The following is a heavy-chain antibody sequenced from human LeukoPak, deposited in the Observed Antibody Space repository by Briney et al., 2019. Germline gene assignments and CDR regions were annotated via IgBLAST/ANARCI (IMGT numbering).Heavy chain of an antibody. Sequence: SGGSLRLSCAASGFTFSSYGMSWVRQAPGKGLEWVSAISGSGGSTYYADSVKGRFTISRDNSKNTLYLQMNSLRAEDTAVYYCAKIMITFGGVWAPIDYWGQGTLVTVSS. CDR1: GFTFSSYG. CDR2: ISGSGGST. D-gene: IGHD3-16*01. V-gene: IGHV3-23*01. CDR3: AKIMITFGGVWAPIDY. J-gene: IGHJ4*02.